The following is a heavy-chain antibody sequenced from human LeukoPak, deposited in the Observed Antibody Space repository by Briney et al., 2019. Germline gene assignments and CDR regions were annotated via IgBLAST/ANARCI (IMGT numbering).Heavy chain of an antibody. Sequence: GRSLRLSCAASGFTFRSYGMHWVRQAPGKGLEWVAVISYDGSNKYYADSVKGRFTISRDNSKNTLYLQMNSLRAEDTAVYYCAKPDTETDIVVVVAAPPPFDYWGQGTLVTVSS. CDR2: ISYDGSNK. D-gene: IGHD2-15*01. J-gene: IGHJ4*02. CDR3: AKPDTETDIVVVVAAPPPFDY. V-gene: IGHV3-30*18. CDR1: GFTFRSYG.